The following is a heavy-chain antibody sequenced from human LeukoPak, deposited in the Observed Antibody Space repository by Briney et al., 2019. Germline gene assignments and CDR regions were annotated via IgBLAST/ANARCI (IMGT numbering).Heavy chain of an antibody. CDR1: GFTFSRSV. Sequence: GGSLRLSCAASGFTFSRSVMSWVRQAPGEGLEWVSAISGSGGSTYYADSVKGRFTISRDNSRNTLYLQMNSLRAEDTAVYYCAKESCSSTSCYYYYGMDVWGQGTTVTVSS. D-gene: IGHD2-2*01. J-gene: IGHJ6*02. CDR3: AKESCSSTSCYYYYGMDV. CDR2: ISGSGGST. V-gene: IGHV3-23*01.